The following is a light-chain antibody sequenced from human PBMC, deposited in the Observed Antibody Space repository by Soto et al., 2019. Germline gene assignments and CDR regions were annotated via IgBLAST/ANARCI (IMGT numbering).Light chain of an antibody. J-gene: IGKJ2*01. Sequence: DIQMTQSPSSLSASVGDRVTIACRASQGVGSDLGWYQQKPGRAPKRLIYAASSLQRGVPSRFSGSGSGTEFTLTISSLQPEDFATYYCLQHNSYPLTFGQGTKLEI. CDR3: LQHNSYPLT. V-gene: IGKV1-17*01. CDR1: QGVGSD. CDR2: AAS.